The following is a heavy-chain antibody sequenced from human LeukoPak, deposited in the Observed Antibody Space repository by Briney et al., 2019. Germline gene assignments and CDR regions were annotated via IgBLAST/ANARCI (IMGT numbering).Heavy chain of an antibody. J-gene: IGHJ4*02. CDR1: GFTFSNAW. V-gene: IGHV3-15*01. CDR2: IKSKTDGGTT. Sequence: GGSLRLSCAASGFTFSNAWMSWVRQAPGKGLEWVGRIKSKTDGGTTDYAAPVKGRFTISRDDSKNTPYLQMNSLKTEDTAVYYCTTDPTTVVTPWYFDYWGQGTLVTVSS. CDR3: TTDPTTVVTPWYFDY. D-gene: IGHD4-23*01.